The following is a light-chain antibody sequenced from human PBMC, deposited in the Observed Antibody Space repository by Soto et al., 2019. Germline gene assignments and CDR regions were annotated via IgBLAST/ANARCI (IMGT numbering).Light chain of an antibody. Sequence: DIQMTQSPSTLSGSVGDRVTITCRASQTISSWLAWYQQKQGKAPKLLIYKASTLKSGVPSRFSGSGSGTEFTLTIRSLQPDDFATYYCQHYSSYSEAFGQGTKVELK. CDR3: QHYSSYSEA. J-gene: IGKJ1*01. V-gene: IGKV1-5*03. CDR1: QTISSW. CDR2: KAS.